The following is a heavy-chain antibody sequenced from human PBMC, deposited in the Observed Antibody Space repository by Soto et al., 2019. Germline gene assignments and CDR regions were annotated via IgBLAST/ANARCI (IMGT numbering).Heavy chain of an antibody. CDR3: ARQGELLNGMDV. V-gene: IGHV5-10-1*01. D-gene: IGHD1-26*01. J-gene: IGHJ6*02. CDR2: IDPSDSYT. Sequence: GESLKISCKGSGYSFTSYWISWVRQMPGKGLEWMGRIDPSDSYTNYSPSFQGHVTISADKSISTAYLQWGSLKASDTAMYYCARQGELLNGMDVWGQGTTVTVSS. CDR1: GYSFTSYW.